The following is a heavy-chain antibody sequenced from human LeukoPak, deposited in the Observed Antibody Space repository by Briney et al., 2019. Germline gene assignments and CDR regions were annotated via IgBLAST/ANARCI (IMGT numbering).Heavy chain of an antibody. Sequence: ASVKVSCKASGYTFTSYGISWVRQAPGQGLEWMGWISAYNGNTNYAQKLQGRVTMTTDTSTSTAYMELRSLRSDDTAVYYCARVGDSSGYGYETPKEPMNYWGQGTLVTVSS. CDR1: GYTFTSYG. V-gene: IGHV1-18*01. J-gene: IGHJ4*02. CDR2: ISAYNGNT. CDR3: ARVGDSSGYGYETPKEPMNY. D-gene: IGHD5-18*01.